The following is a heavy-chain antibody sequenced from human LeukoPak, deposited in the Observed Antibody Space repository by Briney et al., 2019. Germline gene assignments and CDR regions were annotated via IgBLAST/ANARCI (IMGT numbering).Heavy chain of an antibody. CDR2: INSDGSST. D-gene: IGHD6-13*01. Sequence: GGSLRLSCAASGFTFSSYWMHWVRQAPGKGLVWVSRINSDGSSTSYADSVKGRFTISRDNANNTLYLQMNSLRAEDTAVYYCARDRVRGVAAAGNPPYYYYYYMDVWGKGTTVTVSS. CDR3: ARDRVRGVAAAGNPPYYYYYYMDV. J-gene: IGHJ6*03. CDR1: GFTFSSYW. V-gene: IGHV3-74*01.